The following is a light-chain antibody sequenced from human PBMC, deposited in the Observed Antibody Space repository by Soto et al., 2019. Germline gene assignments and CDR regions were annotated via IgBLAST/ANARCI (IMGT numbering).Light chain of an antibody. CDR2: KVS. V-gene: IGKV2-30*01. Sequence: DVVIQSPLFLPVTLGQPASISCRSSESLLFGDVNSYLSWFHQRPGQAPRRLIYKVSNRESGVPGRFRGSWSGTDFTLKISRVEAEDVGVYYCMQSTRWPWAFGQGTKVEIK. CDR1: ESLLFGDVNSY. CDR3: MQSTRWPWA. J-gene: IGKJ1*01.